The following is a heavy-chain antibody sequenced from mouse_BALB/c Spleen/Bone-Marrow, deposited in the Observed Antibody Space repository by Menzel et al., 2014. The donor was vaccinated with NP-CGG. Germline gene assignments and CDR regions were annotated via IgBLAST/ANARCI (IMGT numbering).Heavy chain of an antibody. D-gene: IGHD1-1*01. CDR1: GFNIKDYY. CDR2: IDPENGDT. Sequence: VQLQQSGAELVRSGASVKLSCTASGFNIKDYYMHWVKQRPEQGLEWIGWIDPENGDTEYAPRFQGKATMTADTSSNTAYLQLSSLTSEDTAVYYCNGGYYGAWFAYWGQGTLVTVSA. V-gene: IGHV14-4*02. J-gene: IGHJ3*01. CDR3: NGGYYGAWFAY.